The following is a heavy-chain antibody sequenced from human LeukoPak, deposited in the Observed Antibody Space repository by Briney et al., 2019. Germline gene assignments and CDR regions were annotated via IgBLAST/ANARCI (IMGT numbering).Heavy chain of an antibody. V-gene: IGHV3-74*01. D-gene: IGHD6-6*01. J-gene: IGHJ4*02. CDR2: INTDGSST. CDR3: ARAYKSIEYSSPGGY. Sequence: GGSLRLSCAASGFTFSSYWMHWVRQAPGKGLVWVSRINTDGSSTSYADSVKGRFTISRDNAKNTLYLQMNSLRAEDTAVYYCARAYKSIEYSSPGGYWGQGTLVTVSS. CDR1: GFTFSSYW.